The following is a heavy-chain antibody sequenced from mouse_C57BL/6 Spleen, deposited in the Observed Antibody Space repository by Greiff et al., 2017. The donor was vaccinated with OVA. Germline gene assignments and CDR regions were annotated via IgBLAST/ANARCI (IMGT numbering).Heavy chain of an antibody. V-gene: IGHV1-55*01. CDR1: GYTFTSYW. CDR3: APIYYGNSYAMDY. J-gene: IGHJ4*01. D-gene: IGHD2-1*01. CDR2: IYPGSGST. Sequence: VQLQQPGAELVKPGASVKMSCKASGYTFTSYWITWVKQRPGQGLEWIGDIYPGSGSTNYNEKFKSKATLTVDTSSSTAYMQLSSLTSEDSAVYYCAPIYYGNSYAMDYWGQGTSVTVSS.